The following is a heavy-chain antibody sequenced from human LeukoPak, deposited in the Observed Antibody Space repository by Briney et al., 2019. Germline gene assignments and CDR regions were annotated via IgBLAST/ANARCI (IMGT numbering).Heavy chain of an antibody. CDR2: ISSSSSYI. Sequence: GGSLRLSCAASGFTFSSYSMNWVRQAPGKGLEWVSSISSSSSYIYYADSVKGRFTISRDNAKNSLYLQMNSLRAEDTAVYYCARDCRIAARLTDYYYYMDVWGKGTTVTVSS. J-gene: IGHJ6*03. D-gene: IGHD6-13*01. CDR1: GFTFSSYS. CDR3: ARDCRIAARLTDYYYYMDV. V-gene: IGHV3-21*01.